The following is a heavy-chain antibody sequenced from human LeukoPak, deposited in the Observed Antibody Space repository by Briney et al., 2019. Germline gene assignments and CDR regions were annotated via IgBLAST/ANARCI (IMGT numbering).Heavy chain of an antibody. D-gene: IGHD4-17*01. CDR1: GFTFSSYG. CDR3: ARGKIGYYYGDYDGY. Sequence: GGSLRLSCTASGFTFSSYGMNWVRQAPGKGLEWVSYISTISSTKYYADSVKGRFTISRDNAKNSLYLQMNRLRDEDTGVYYCARGKIGYYYGDYDGYWGQGTLVTVSS. J-gene: IGHJ4*02. CDR2: ISTISSTK. V-gene: IGHV3-48*02.